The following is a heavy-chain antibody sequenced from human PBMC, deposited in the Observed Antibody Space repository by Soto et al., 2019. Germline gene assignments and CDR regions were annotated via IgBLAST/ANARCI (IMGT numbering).Heavy chain of an antibody. V-gene: IGHV1-69*13. CDR3: AGSLRFFLAGMDV. Sequence: SVKVSCKASGGTFSSYAISWVRQAPGQGLEWMGEIIPISGAANYAHKFQGRVTITADVSASTAYMGLSSLRSEDTAVYYCAGSLRFFLAGMDVWGQGTTVTVS. J-gene: IGHJ6*02. CDR2: IIPISGAA. D-gene: IGHD3-3*01. CDR1: GGTFSSYA.